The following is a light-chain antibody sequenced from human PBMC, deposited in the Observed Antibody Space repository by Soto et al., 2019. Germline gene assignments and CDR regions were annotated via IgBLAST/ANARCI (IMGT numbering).Light chain of an antibody. Sequence: QSALTQPASVSGSPGQSITISCTGTSSDVGGYNYVSWYQQHPGKAPKLMIYEVSNRPSGVSNRFSGSKSGNTASLTISGLHAEDEADYYCSSCTSSSVVFGGGTKLTVL. V-gene: IGLV2-14*01. J-gene: IGLJ2*01. CDR1: SSDVGGYNY. CDR2: EVS. CDR3: SSCTSSSVV.